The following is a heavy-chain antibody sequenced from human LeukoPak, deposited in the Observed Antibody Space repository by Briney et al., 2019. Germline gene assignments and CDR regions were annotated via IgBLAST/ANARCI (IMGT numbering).Heavy chain of an antibody. Sequence: PGGSLRLSCAASGFTFSSYAMSWVRQAPGKGLEWVSAISGSGGSTYYADSVKGRFTISRDNSKNTLYLQMNSLRAEDTAVYYCAKTPYSPSPYYYYYMDVWGKGTTVTVSS. V-gene: IGHV3-23*01. CDR1: GFTFSSYA. D-gene: IGHD5-18*01. CDR2: ISGSGGST. J-gene: IGHJ6*03. CDR3: AKTPYSPSPYYYYYMDV.